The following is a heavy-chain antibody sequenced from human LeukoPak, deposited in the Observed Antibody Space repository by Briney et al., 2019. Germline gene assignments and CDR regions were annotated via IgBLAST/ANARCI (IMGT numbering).Heavy chain of an antibody. J-gene: IGHJ4*02. Sequence: GGSLRLSCAASGFTFSSYSMNWVRQAPGKGLEWVSSISSSSSYIYYADSVKGRFTISRDNAKNSLYLQMNSLRAEDTAVYYCARQGYYCDSSGYSYYFDYWGQGTLGTVSS. V-gene: IGHV3-21*01. CDR1: GFTFSSYS. D-gene: IGHD3-22*01. CDR2: ISSSSSYI. CDR3: ARQGYYCDSSGYSYYFDY.